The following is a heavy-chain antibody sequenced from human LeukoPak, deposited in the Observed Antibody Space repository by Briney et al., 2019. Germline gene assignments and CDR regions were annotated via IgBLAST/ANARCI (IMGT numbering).Heavy chain of an antibody. D-gene: IGHD6-19*01. CDR1: GFTFSNYW. Sequence: GGSLRLSCAASGFTFSNYWMHWVRQAPGKGLEWVSYVSSSGNIIYYADSVKGRFTISRDNAKNSLYLQMSSLRADDTAVYYCARGQWQFDLWGQGTLVTVSS. V-gene: IGHV3-48*04. J-gene: IGHJ5*02. CDR2: VSSSGNII. CDR3: ARGQWQFDL.